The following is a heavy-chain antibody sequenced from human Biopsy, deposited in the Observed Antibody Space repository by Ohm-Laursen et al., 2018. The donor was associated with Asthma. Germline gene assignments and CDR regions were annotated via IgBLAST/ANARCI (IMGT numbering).Heavy chain of an antibody. Sequence: SETLSLTWAVSGGSITSSSYYWGWTRQPPGKGMEWIGSMYHSGSPYYHPSLKSRATISVDTSKNQLSLKMSSVTAADTAVYFCVRHQYSSSWSTFDYWGQGALVTVSS. J-gene: IGHJ4*02. CDR2: MYHSGSP. CDR3: VRHQYSSSWSTFDY. V-gene: IGHV4-39*01. D-gene: IGHD3-22*01. CDR1: GGSITSSSYY.